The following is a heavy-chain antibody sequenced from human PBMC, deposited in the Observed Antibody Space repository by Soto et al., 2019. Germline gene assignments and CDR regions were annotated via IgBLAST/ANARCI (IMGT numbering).Heavy chain of an antibody. D-gene: IGHD3-10*01. Sequence: GGSLRLSCAASRFTFSSYAMSWVRQAPGKGLEWVSAISGSGGSTYYADSVKGRFTISRDNSKNTLYLQMNSLRAEDTAVYYCAKDRSTYYLVPPFDPWGQGTLVTVSS. CDR3: AKDRSTYYLVPPFDP. CDR2: ISGSGGST. V-gene: IGHV3-23*01. CDR1: RFTFSSYA. J-gene: IGHJ5*02.